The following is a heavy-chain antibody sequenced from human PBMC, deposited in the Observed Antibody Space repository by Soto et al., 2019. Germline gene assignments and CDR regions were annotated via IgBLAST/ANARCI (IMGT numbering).Heavy chain of an antibody. V-gene: IGHV4-39*01. CDR1: GGSISSSSYY. CDR3: STVRGPSYFEY. CDR2: IYHSGST. D-gene: IGHD2-8*02. J-gene: IGHJ4*02. Sequence: SETLSLTCTVSGGSISSSSYYWGWIRQPPGKGLEWIGSIYHSGSTYYNPSLKSRVTISVDTSKNQFSLKLSSVTAADTAVYYCSTVRGPSYFEYWGQGTLVSVSS.